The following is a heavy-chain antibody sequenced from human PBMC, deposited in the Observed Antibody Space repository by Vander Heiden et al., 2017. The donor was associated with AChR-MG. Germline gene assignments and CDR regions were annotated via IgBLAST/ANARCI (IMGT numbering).Heavy chain of an antibody. D-gene: IGHD6-6*01. CDR1: GFPFSSYA. J-gene: IGHJ4*02. CDR2: ISGSGGST. Sequence: SASGFPFSSYAMSWGRQAPGKGLEWVSAISGSGGSTYYADSVKGRFTISRDNTKNTLYLQMNSLRAEDTAVYYCAKTDEYSSSPDYWGQGTLVTVSS. CDR3: AKTDEYSSSPDY. V-gene: IGHV3-23*01.